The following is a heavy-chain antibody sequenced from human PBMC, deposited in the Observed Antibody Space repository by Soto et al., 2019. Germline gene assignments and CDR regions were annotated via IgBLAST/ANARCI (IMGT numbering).Heavy chain of an antibody. V-gene: IGHV4-59*01. CDR1: GGSISSYY. CDR2: IYYSGST. D-gene: IGHD3-3*01. J-gene: IGHJ6*02. Sequence: SETLSITLTVSGGSISSYYWSWIRQPPGKGLEWIGYIYYSGSTNYNPSLKSRVTISVDTSKNQFSLKLSSVTAADTAVYYCARGYYDFWSGVYYYGMDVWGQGTTVTVSS. CDR3: ARGYYDFWSGVYYYGMDV.